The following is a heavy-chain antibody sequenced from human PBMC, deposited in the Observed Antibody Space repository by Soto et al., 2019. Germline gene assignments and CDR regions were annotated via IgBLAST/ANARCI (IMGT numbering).Heavy chain of an antibody. V-gene: IGHV3-33*01. Sequence: QVQLVESGGGVVQPGRSLRLSCAASVFTFSSYGMHWVRQAPVKGLEWVAVIWYDGSNKYYTDSVKGRFTISRDNSKNTLYLQMNSLRAEDTAVYYCARDADYGDYLDLYWCDPWGQGTLVTVSS. CDR3: ARDADYGDYLDLYWCDP. CDR1: VFTFSSYG. CDR2: IWYDGSNK. J-gene: IGHJ5*02. D-gene: IGHD4-17*01.